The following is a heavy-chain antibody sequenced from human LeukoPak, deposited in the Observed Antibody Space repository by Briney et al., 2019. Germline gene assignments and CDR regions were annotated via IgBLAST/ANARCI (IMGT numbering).Heavy chain of an antibody. J-gene: IGHJ6*02. CDR3: AKGTPRYGDYAYGMDV. CDR2: IIPIFGTA. CDR1: GGTFSSYA. Sequence: EASVKVSCKASGGTFSSYAISWVRQAPGQGLEWMGGIIPIFGTANYAQKFQGRVTITTDESTSTAYMELSSLRAEDTALYYCAKGTPRYGDYAYGMDVWGQGTTVTVSS. D-gene: IGHD4-17*01. V-gene: IGHV1-69*05.